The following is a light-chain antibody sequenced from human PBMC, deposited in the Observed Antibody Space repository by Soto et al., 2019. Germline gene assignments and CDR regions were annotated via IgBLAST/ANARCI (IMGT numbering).Light chain of an antibody. J-gene: IGKJ3*01. CDR2: RAS. Sequence: EIGMTQSPATLSVSPGERVTLSCRASQSVSSSLAWYQQKPRQAPRLLIYRASTRATVIPARFSGSGSGTEFTLTISSLQSEDFAVYYCQQYNNWPPFTFGPGTKVDIK. V-gene: IGKV3-15*01. CDR3: QQYNNWPPFT. CDR1: QSVSSS.